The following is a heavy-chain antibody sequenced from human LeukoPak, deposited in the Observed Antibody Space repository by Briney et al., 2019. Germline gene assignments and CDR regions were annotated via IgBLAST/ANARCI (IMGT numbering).Heavy chain of an antibody. J-gene: IGHJ6*03. CDR1: GGSFSGYY. CDR2: INHSGST. D-gene: IGHD1-7*01. Sequence: PSETLSLTCAVYGGSFSGYYWSWIRQPPGKGLEWIGEINHSGSTNYNPSLKSRVTISVDTSKNQFSLKLSSVTAADTAVYYCARARELPGYYYYYMDVWGKGTTATVSS. CDR3: ARARELPGYYYYYMDV. V-gene: IGHV4-34*01.